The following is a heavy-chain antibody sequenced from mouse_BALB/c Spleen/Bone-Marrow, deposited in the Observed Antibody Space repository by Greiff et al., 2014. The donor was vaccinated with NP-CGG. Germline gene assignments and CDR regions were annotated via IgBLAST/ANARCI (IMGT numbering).Heavy chain of an antibody. CDR3: ARDNYGRDY. CDR1: GFTFTDYY. CDR2: IRNKANGYTT. Sequence: EVQLQQSGGGLVQPGGSLRLSCATSGFTFTDYYMSWVRQPPGKALEWLGFIRNKANGYTTEYSASVKGRFTISRDNSQSILYLQMNTLRAEDSATYYCARDNYGRDYWGQGTTLTVSS. D-gene: IGHD1-1*01. V-gene: IGHV7-3*02. J-gene: IGHJ2*01.